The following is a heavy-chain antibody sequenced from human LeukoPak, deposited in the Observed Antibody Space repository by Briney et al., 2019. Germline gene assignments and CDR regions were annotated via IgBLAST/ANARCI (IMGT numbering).Heavy chain of an antibody. CDR3: ARAQRVAAAGVFDY. CDR1: GGTFSSYA. CDR2: IIPIFGTA. Sequence: GASVKVSCKASGGTFSSYAISWVRQAPGQGLEWMGGIIPIFGTANYAQKFQGGVTITADESTSTAYMELSSLRSEDTAVYYCARAQRVAAAGVFDYWGQGTLVTVSS. V-gene: IGHV1-69*13. D-gene: IGHD6-13*01. J-gene: IGHJ4*02.